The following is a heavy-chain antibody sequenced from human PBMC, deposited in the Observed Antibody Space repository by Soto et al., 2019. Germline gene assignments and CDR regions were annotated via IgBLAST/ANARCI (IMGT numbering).Heavy chain of an antibody. CDR3: AKVPTGEMATVFQAFDI. Sequence: VSLRLSCAASGFTFSSYAMSWVRQAPGKGLEWVSAISGSGVSTYYEDSVKGRFAVSRDNSKSKLYLQMNSLRDEDTAVYYCAKVPTGEMATVFQAFDIWGQGTMVTVSS. CDR2: ISGSGVST. J-gene: IGHJ3*02. V-gene: IGHV3-23*01. D-gene: IGHD4-4*01. CDR1: GFTFSSYA.